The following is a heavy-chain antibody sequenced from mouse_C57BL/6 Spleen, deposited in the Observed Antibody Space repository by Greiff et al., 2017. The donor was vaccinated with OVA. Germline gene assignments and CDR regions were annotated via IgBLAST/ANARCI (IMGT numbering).Heavy chain of an antibody. V-gene: IGHV1-69*01. CDR3: ARGGWDVGAMDY. CDR2: IDPSDSYT. D-gene: IGHD4-1*01. CDR1: GYTFTSYW. Sequence: VQLQQPGAELVMPGASVKLSCKASGYTFTSYWMHWVKQRPGQGLEWIGEIDPSDSYTNYNQKFKGKSTLTVDKSSSTAYMQLSSLTSEDSAVYYGARGGWDVGAMDYWGQGTSVTVSS. J-gene: IGHJ4*01.